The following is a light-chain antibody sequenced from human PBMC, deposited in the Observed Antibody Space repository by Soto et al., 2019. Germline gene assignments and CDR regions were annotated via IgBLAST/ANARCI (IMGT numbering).Light chain of an antibody. CDR1: QSVSSD. Sequence: ETVMTQSPATLSVSPGERATLSCWASQSVSSDLAWYQQKPGQAPRLLIYDTSTRATGIPARFSGSGSGTEFTLNIRSLQSEDFAVYYCQQYHHWPRWTLGQGTNVDIK. CDR2: DTS. V-gene: IGKV3D-15*01. CDR3: QQYHHWPRWT. J-gene: IGKJ1*01.